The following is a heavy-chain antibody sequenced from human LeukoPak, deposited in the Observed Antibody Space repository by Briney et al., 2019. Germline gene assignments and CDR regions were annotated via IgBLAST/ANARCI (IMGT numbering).Heavy chain of an antibody. V-gene: IGHV3-33*08. J-gene: IGHJ4*02. CDR2: IWYDEENT. D-gene: IGHD3-22*01. CDR1: GFTFSSYS. CDR3: ARGSTMMTTWPEF. Sequence: PGGSLRLSCAASGFTFSSYSMNWVRQAPGKGLEWVAVIWYDEENTYYGDSVKGRFTISRDNSKKTLYLQMNSLRAEDTAVYYCARGSTMMTTWPEFWGQGTLVTVSS.